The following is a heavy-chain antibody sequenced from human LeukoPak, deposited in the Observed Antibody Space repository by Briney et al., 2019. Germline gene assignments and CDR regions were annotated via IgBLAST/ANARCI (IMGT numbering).Heavy chain of an antibody. Sequence: PAEPQSLTCTVPVRLNGIHQGSWLRDPPGNGLEFIGHFYYIGCPNYNPSLKSRVTISVDTSKSEFSLKLSYVNAADTAVYYCARAPIYGDHFCDVFDIWGQGTLVTVSS. V-gene: IGHV4-59*11. CDR2: FYYIGCP. CDR1: VRLNGIHQ. CDR3: ARAPIYGDHFCDVFDI. D-gene: IGHD4-17*01. J-gene: IGHJ3*02.